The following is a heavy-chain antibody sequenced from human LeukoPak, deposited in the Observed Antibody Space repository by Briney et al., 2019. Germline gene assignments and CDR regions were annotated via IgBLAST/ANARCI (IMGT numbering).Heavy chain of an antibody. D-gene: IGHD2-2*01. CDR1: GFTFSSYA. CDR2: ISGSGGST. CDR3: AKGTVQYQLLYFDY. V-gene: IGHV3-23*01. Sequence: GGSLRLPCAASGFTFSSYAMSWVRQAPGKGLEWVSAISGSGGSTYYADSVKGRFTISRDNSKNTLYLQMNSLRAEDTAVYYCAKGTVQYQLLYFDYWGQGTLVTVSS. J-gene: IGHJ4*02.